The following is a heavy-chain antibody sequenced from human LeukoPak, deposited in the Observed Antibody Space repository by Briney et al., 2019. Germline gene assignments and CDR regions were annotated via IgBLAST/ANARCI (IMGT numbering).Heavy chain of an antibody. CDR2: IIPIFETT. CDR3: ARDRAIPAAIHDAYEM. CDR1: GGTFSSYG. Sequence: ASVKVSCKTSGGTFSSYGITWVRQAPGQGLEWMGGIIPIFETTNYAQKFQGRLTISADTSTTTAYMDLSSLRSEDTAVYYCARDRAIPAAIHDAYEMWGQGTVVTVSP. D-gene: IGHD2-2*01. J-gene: IGHJ3*02. V-gene: IGHV1-69*06.